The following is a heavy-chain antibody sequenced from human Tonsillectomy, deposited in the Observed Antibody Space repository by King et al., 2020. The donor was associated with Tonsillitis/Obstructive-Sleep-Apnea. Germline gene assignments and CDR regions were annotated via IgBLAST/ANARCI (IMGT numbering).Heavy chain of an antibody. Sequence: EVQLVLSGGGLVQPGGSLRLSCEASGFTFSSYWMKWVRQAPGKGLEWVANINEDGSEEYYVDSVKGRFTISRDNAKNSLYLQMNSLRAEDTAVYYCASGLYSSRWSHAFDIWGQGTMVLVSS. CDR1: GFTFSSYW. J-gene: IGHJ3*02. CDR2: INEDGSEE. V-gene: IGHV3-7*03. CDR3: ASGLYSSRWSHAFDI. D-gene: IGHD6-13*01.